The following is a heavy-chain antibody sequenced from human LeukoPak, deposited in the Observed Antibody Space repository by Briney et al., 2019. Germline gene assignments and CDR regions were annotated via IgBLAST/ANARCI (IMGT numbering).Heavy chain of an antibody. J-gene: IGHJ5*02. Sequence: PSETLSLTCTVSGGSISSYYWSWIRQPAGKGLEWIGRIYTSGSTNYNPSLKSRVTMSLDTSKNQFSLKLSSVTAADTAVYYCARDHRESFYDFWSAFDPWGQGTLVTVSS. CDR1: GGSISSYY. CDR2: IYTSGST. CDR3: ARDHRESFYDFWSAFDP. D-gene: IGHD3-3*01. V-gene: IGHV4-4*07.